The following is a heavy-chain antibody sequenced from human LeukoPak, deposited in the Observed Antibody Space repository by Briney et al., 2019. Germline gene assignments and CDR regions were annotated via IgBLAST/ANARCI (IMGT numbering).Heavy chain of an antibody. Sequence: GESLKISCKGSGYSFTSYWIGWVRQMPGKGLEWMAIIYPGDSDTRYSPSFQGQVTISADKSISTAYLQWSSLKASDTAMYYCARLFDILTGYSTLDYWGQGTLVTVSS. CDR2: IYPGDSDT. J-gene: IGHJ4*02. V-gene: IGHV5-51*01. D-gene: IGHD3-9*01. CDR3: ARLFDILTGYSTLDY. CDR1: GYSFTSYW.